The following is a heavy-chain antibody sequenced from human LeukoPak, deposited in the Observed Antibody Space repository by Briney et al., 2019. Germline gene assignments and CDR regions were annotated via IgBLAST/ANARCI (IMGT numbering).Heavy chain of an antibody. D-gene: IGHD3-3*01. V-gene: IGHV4-61*02. CDR1: GGSISSGSYY. J-gene: IGHJ4*02. Sequence: TLSLTCTVSGGSISSGSYYWSWIRQPAGKGLEWIVRIYTSGSTNYNPSLKSRVIISVDTSKNQFSLKLSSVTAADTAVYYCARVTIFGVVKNWGQGTLVTVSS. CDR3: ARVTIFGVVKN. CDR2: IYTSGST.